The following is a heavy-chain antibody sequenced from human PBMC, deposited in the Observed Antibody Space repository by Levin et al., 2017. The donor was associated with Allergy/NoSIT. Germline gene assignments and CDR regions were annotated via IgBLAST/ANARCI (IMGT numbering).Heavy chain of an antibody. V-gene: IGHV3-23*01. J-gene: IGHJ4*02. CDR3: AKAGGYSYGYHH. D-gene: IGHD5-18*01. CDR2: ISGSGGST. Sequence: GGSLRLSCAASGFTFILSALSWVRQAPGKGLELVSAISGSGGSTYYADSVKGRFTISRDNSKNTLYLQMNSLRAEDTAVYYCAKAGGYSYGYHHWGQGTLVTVSS. CDR1: GFTFILSA.